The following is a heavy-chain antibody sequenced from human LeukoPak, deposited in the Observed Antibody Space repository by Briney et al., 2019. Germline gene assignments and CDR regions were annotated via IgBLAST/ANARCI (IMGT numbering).Heavy chain of an antibody. J-gene: IGHJ4*02. D-gene: IGHD2-8*01. CDR1: GYTFTSYD. V-gene: IGHV1-8*01. CDR3: ARGLWRTNGVFLGY. Sequence: ASVKVSCKASGYTFTSYDINWVRQAPGQGLEWMGWMNPNSGNTGYAQKFQGRVTMTRNTSISTAYMELSSLRSEDTAVYYCARGLWRTNGVFLGYWGQGTLVTVSS. CDR2: MNPNSGNT.